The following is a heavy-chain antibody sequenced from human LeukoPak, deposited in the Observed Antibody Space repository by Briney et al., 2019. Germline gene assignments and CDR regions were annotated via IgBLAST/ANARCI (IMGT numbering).Heavy chain of an antibody. CDR3: ARTITIFGALGYFYY. CDR1: GTSISSGAYS. J-gene: IGHJ4*02. D-gene: IGHD3-3*01. Sequence: SETLSLTCTVSGTSISSGAYSWSWVRQPPGKGLEWIAYIYYSGNTYYNPSLKRRVTISVDTSKNQFSLKLSSVTAADTAVYYCARTITIFGALGYFYYWGQGILVTVSS. V-gene: IGHV4-31*03. CDR2: IYYSGNT.